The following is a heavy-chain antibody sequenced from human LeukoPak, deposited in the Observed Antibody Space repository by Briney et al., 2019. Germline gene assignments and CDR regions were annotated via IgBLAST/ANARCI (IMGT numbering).Heavy chain of an antibody. CDR3: ARDLASSSWSDAFDI. V-gene: IGHV1-18*01. CDR1: GYTFTIYG. J-gene: IGHJ3*02. CDR2: ISAYNGNT. Sequence: ASVKVSCKASGYTFTIYGISWVRQAPGQGLEWMGWISAYNGNTNYAQKLQGRVTVTTDTSTSTAYMWLRSLTSDETAVYYCARDLASSSWSDAFDIWGQGTMVTVSS. D-gene: IGHD6-13*01.